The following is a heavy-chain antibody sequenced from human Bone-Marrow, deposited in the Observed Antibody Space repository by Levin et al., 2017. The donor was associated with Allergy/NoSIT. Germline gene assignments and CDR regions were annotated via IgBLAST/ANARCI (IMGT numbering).Heavy chain of an antibody. D-gene: IGHD2-2*01. CDR1: GASISSYF. J-gene: IGHJ4*02. CDR3: AKQALVGDVDS. Sequence: SETLSLTCTVSGASISSYFWSWIRQSPGKGLEWLGYIHYTGKTDYNPSLRSRATLSVDTSKNQVSLRLISVTAADTAIYYCAKQALVGDVDSWGQGTLVTVSS. CDR2: IHYTGKT. V-gene: IGHV4-59*08.